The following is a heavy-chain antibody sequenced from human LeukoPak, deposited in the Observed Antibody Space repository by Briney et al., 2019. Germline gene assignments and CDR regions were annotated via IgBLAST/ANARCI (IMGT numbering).Heavy chain of an antibody. CDR3: ARVYSSSWYSAFAI. D-gene: IGHD6-13*01. V-gene: IGHV3-64*01. CDR1: GFTFSRYA. CDR2: ISSNGGST. J-gene: IGHJ3*02. Sequence: GGSLRLSCAASGFTFSRYAMHWVRQAPAKGLEYVSAISSNGGSTYYANSLKGRFTISRDNSKNTLYLQMCSLRAQDMAVYYCARVYSSSWYSAFAIRGQGTTVTVSS.